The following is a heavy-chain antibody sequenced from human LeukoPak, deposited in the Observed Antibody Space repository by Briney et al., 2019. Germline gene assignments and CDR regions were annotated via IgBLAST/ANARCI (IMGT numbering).Heavy chain of an antibody. V-gene: IGHV3-23*01. J-gene: IGHJ4*01. D-gene: IGHD3-16*01. CDR3: AKDPRRVARLITFGGGRPYYFDY. CDR2: ISDSGGGA. CDR1: GFTFNTYA. Sequence: GGSLRLSRAASGFTFNTYAMSWVRQAPGKGLEWVSAISDSGGGAYYADSVKGRFTISRDNSKNTLYLQMNSLRAEDTAVYYCAKDPRRVARLITFGGGRPYYFDYWGQGTLVTVSS.